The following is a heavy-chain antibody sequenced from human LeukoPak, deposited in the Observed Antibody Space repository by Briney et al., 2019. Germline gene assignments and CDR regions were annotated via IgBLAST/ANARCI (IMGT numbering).Heavy chain of an antibody. CDR1: GFTFSSHW. V-gene: IGHV3-74*01. Sequence: GGSLRLSCAASGFTFSSHWMHWVRQAPGRGLVWVSRISSDGSGTGYADFVKGRFTISRDNANNTLYLQMNSLRVEDTAVYYCARGRSGYYFDYWGQGTLVTVSS. CDR2: ISSDGSGT. J-gene: IGHJ4*02. D-gene: IGHD3-22*01. CDR3: ARGRSGYYFDY.